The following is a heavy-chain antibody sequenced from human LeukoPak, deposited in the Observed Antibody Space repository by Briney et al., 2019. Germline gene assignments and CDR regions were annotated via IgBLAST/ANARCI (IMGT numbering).Heavy chain of an antibody. D-gene: IGHD1-26*01. V-gene: IGHV3-21*01. Sequence: GGSLRLSCAASGFTFSSYSMNWVRQAPGKGLEWVSSISSSSSYIYYADSVKGRFTISRDNAKNSLHLQMNSLRAEDTAVYYCAREVGELTLDYWGQGTLVTVSS. CDR1: GFTFSSYS. J-gene: IGHJ4*02. CDR2: ISSSSSYI. CDR3: AREVGELTLDY.